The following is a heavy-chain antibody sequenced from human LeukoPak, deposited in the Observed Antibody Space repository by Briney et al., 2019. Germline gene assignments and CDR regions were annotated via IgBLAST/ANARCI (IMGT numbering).Heavy chain of an antibody. J-gene: IGHJ4*02. CDR1: GFTVSSNY. CDR3: ARDAPYGGYLGY. D-gene: IGHD5-12*01. Sequence: GGSLRLSCAASGFTVSSNYMSWVRQARGKGLEWVSVIYSGGSTYYADSVKGRFTISRDNSKNTYLQMNSLRAEDTAVYYCARDAPYGGYLGYWGQGTLVTVSS. V-gene: IGHV3-66*01. CDR2: IYSGGST.